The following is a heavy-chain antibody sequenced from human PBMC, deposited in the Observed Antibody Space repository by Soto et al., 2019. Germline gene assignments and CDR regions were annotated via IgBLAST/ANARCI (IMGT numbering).Heavy chain of an antibody. D-gene: IGHD3-10*01. CDR2: INHSGST. CDR1: GGSFSGYY. V-gene: IGHV4-34*01. CDR3: ARSFRLSRYGSGRMGYYGMDV. Sequence: SETLSLTCAVYGGSFSGYYWSWIRQPPGKGLEWIGEINHSGSTNYNPSLKSRVTISVDTSKNQFSLKLSSVTAADTAVYYCARSFRLSRYGSGRMGYYGMDVWGQGTAVTVSS. J-gene: IGHJ6*02.